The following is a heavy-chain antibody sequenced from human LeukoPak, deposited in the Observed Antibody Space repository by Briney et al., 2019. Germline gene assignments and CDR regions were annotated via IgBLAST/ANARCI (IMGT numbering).Heavy chain of an antibody. D-gene: IGHD3-22*01. Sequence: ASVKVSCKASGYTFTSYGISWVRQAPGQGLEWMGWISVYNGNTNYAQKLQGRVTMTRDTSTSTVYMELSSLRSEDTAVYYCARTPRNLDYYDSSGQAYYFDYWGQGTLVTVSS. CDR2: ISVYNGNT. V-gene: IGHV1-18*01. J-gene: IGHJ4*02. CDR3: ARTPRNLDYYDSSGQAYYFDY. CDR1: GYTFTSYG.